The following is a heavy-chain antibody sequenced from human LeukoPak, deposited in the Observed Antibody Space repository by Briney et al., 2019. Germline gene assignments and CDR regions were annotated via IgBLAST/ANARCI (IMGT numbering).Heavy chain of an antibody. Sequence: PSETLSLTCTVSGGSISSSGYYWGWMRQPPGKGLEWFVSTYYSGSTYYNPSLKSRVTISVDTSKNPLSLKLSSLTAADTAVYYCARHEYSGSYYGLSWFDPWRQGTLVTVSS. J-gene: IGHJ5*02. D-gene: IGHD1-26*01. CDR1: GGSISSSGYY. CDR3: ARHEYSGSYYGLSWFDP. V-gene: IGHV4-39*01. CDR2: TYYSGST.